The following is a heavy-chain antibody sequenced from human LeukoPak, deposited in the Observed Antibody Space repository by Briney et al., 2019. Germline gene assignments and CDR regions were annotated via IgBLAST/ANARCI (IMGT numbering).Heavy chain of an antibody. CDR3: ARLNYYGSGSQSLLDY. V-gene: IGHV5-51*01. CDR2: IYPGDSDT. Sequence: GESLKISCKGSGYSFTSYWIGWVRQMPGKGLEWMGIIYPGDSDTRYSPSFQGQVTISADKSISTAYLQWSSLKAPDTAMYYCARLNYYGSGSQSLLDYWGQGTLVTVSS. CDR1: GYSFTSYW. J-gene: IGHJ4*02. D-gene: IGHD3-10*01.